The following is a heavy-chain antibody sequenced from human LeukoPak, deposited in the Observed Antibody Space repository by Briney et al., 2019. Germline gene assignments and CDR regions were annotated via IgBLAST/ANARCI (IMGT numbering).Heavy chain of an antibody. CDR1: GFTFDDYA. V-gene: IGHV3-9*01. CDR2: ISWNSGSI. CDR3: AILKTGTTTTNYCDSSGFDY. J-gene: IGHJ4*02. D-gene: IGHD3-22*01. Sequence: PGGSLRLSCAASGFTFDDYAMHWVRQAPGKGLEWVSGISWNSGSIGYADSVKGRFTISRDNAKNSLYLQMNSLRAEDTALYYCAILKTGTTTTNYCDSSGFDYWGQGTLVTVSS.